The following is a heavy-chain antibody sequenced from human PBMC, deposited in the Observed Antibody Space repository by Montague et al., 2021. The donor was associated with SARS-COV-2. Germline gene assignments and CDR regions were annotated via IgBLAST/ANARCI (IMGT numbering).Heavy chain of an antibody. D-gene: IGHD2-15*01. V-gene: IGHV3-21*01. Sequence: SLRLSCAASGFPFRSYTMNWVRQSPGMGLEWVSFISSSSSSIYYADSLKGRFTISRDNAKSSLYLQMNSLRVEDTAVYYCVRGGACSGGKCNGGARDWGQGTLVTVSS. CDR2: ISSSSSSI. CDR3: VRGGACSGGKCNGGARD. CDR1: GFPFRSYT. J-gene: IGHJ4*02.